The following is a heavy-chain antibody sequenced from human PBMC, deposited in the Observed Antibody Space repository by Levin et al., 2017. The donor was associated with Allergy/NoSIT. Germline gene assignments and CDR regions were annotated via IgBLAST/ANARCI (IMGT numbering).Heavy chain of an antibody. CDR3: ARDPTYSGSI. J-gene: IGHJ4*02. V-gene: IGHV3-7*01. D-gene: IGHD6-6*01. CDR1: GFTFSSYW. CDR2: IKYDGSEK. Sequence: GGSLRLSCAASGFTFSSYWMSWVRQAPGRGLEWVANIKYDGSEKYYVDSVKGRFTISRDNAKNLLYLQMNSLRAEDAAVYYCARDPTYSGSIWGQGTLVTVSS.